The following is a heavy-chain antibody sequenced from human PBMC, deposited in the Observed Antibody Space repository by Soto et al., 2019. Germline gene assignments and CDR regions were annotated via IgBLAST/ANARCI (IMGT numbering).Heavy chain of an antibody. D-gene: IGHD3-9*01. Sequence: SSETLSLTCAVSGGSIGSTNWWSWVRQPPGKGLEWIGEIYDSGSTNYNPSLKSRVTISLDKSKNQFSLKISSVTAADTAVYYCARLKTYDILNKSDYWRQGSLVTVSS. V-gene: IGHV4-4*02. CDR1: GGSIGSTNW. J-gene: IGHJ4*02. CDR2: IYDSGST. CDR3: ARLKTYDILNKSDY.